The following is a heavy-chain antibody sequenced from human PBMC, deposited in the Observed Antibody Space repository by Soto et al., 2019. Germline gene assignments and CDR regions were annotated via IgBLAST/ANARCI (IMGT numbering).Heavy chain of an antibody. V-gene: IGHV4-59*01. D-gene: IGHD5-18*01. CDR3: ARDFCGYSLGGLFGY. J-gene: IGHJ4*02. CDR1: GGSISSYY. Sequence: QVQLQESGPGLVKPSETLSLTCTVSGGSISSYYWSWIRQPPGKGLEWIGYIYYSGSTNYNPTLKSRVTISVDTSKNQFSLKLSSVTAADTAVYYCARDFCGYSLGGLFGYWGQGTLVTVSS. CDR2: IYYSGST.